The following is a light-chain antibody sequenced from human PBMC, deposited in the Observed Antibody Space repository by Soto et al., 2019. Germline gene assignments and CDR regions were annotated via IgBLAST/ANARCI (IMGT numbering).Light chain of an antibody. V-gene: IGLV2-8*01. CDR3: QSYGGRNVRV. J-gene: IGLJ3*02. Sequence: QSALAQPPSASGSPGQSVTISCTGSGSDIGAYSFVSWYQQHPGKSPKLILFGVTERPSGVPDRFSGSKSGNTAPLTVSGHGHEDQGNCYCQSYGGRNVRVFGGATKLTV. CDR2: GVT. CDR1: GSDIGAYSF.